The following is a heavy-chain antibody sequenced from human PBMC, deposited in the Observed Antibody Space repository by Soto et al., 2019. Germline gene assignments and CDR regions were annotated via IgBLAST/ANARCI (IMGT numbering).Heavy chain of an antibody. CDR3: ARTYDFWSSYYYYMDV. V-gene: IGHV4-59*01. Sequence: QVQLQESGPGLVKPSETLSLTCTVSGGSISSYYWSWIRQPPGKGLEWIGYIYYSGSTNYNPSLKSRVTISVDTSKNQFSLKLSSVTAADTAVYYCARTYDFWSSYYYYMDVWGKGTTVTVSS. CDR2: IYYSGST. CDR1: GGSISSYY. D-gene: IGHD3-3*01. J-gene: IGHJ6*03.